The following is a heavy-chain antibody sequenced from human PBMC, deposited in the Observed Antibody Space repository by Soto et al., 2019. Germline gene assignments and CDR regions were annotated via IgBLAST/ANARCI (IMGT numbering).Heavy chain of an antibody. V-gene: IGHV1-18*01. Sequence: QLHLVQSGAEVQKPGASVRVSCKASGYTFTHYAITWMRQTPGQGLEWMGWISPYNGDTKYSQKFQGRVTMTTDTSTTTAYMELRSPRSDDTAVYYCARAAGSGSYYPFDYWGQGTLVTVSS. CDR1: GYTFTHYA. CDR3: ARAAGSGSYYPFDY. D-gene: IGHD3-10*01. J-gene: IGHJ4*02. CDR2: ISPYNGDT.